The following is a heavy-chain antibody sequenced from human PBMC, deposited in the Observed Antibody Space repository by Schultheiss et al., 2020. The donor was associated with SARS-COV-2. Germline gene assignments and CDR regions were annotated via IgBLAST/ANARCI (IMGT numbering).Heavy chain of an antibody. CDR2: IIPIFGTA. CDR3: ARSGSYGSAGLNWFDP. D-gene: IGHD1-26*01. Sequence: GGSLRLSCKASGGTFSSYAISWVRQAPGQGLEWMGGIIPIFGTANYAQKFQGRVTITADKSTSTAYMELSSLRSEDTAVYYCARSGSYGSAGLNWFDPWGQGTLVTVSS. V-gene: IGHV1-69*06. CDR1: GGTFSSYA. J-gene: IGHJ5*02.